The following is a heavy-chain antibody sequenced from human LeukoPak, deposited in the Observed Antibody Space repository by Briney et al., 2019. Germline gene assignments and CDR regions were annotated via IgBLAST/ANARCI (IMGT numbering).Heavy chain of an antibody. J-gene: IGHJ4*02. V-gene: IGHV3-7*01. CDR2: IKQDGSEK. D-gene: IGHD2-2*01. CDR3: ARDRTSSLFDY. Sequence: GGSLRLSCAASGLTFSSYWMSWVRQAPGKGLEWVANIKQDGSEKYYVDSVKGRFTISRDNAKNSLYLQMNSLRAEDTAVYYCARDRTSSLFDYWGQGTLVTVSS. CDR1: GLTFSSYW.